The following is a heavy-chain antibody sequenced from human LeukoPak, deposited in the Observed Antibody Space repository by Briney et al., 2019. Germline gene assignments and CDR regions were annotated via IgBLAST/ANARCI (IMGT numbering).Heavy chain of an antibody. V-gene: IGHV4-30-4*01. CDR3: ARDGRFPVGGPYYYGMDV. J-gene: IGHJ6*02. Sequence: SETLSLTCTVSGGSISSGDYYWSWIRQPPGKGLEWIGYIYYSGSTYYNPSLKSRVTISVDTSKNQFSLKLSSVTAADTAVYYCARDGRFPVGGPYYYGMDVWGQGTTVTVSS. CDR2: IYYSGST. D-gene: IGHD1-26*01. CDR1: GGSISSGDYY.